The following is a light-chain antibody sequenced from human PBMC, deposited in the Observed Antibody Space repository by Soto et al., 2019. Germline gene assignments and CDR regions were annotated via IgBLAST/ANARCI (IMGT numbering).Light chain of an antibody. Sequence: DIQMTQSPSSLSASVGDRVTITCRASQSISKYVNWYQQKPGKAPNLLIYAATSLQSGVPSNFSGSGSGTDFTLTISSLQVEDFATYYCQQSYSSPFTFGPGTKVDIK. V-gene: IGKV1-39*01. CDR1: QSISKY. CDR3: QQSYSSPFT. J-gene: IGKJ3*01. CDR2: AAT.